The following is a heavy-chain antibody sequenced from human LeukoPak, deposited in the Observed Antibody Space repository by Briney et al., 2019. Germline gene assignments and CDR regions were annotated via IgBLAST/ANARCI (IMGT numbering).Heavy chain of an antibody. D-gene: IGHD3-22*01. J-gene: IGHJ4*02. CDR2: ISAYNGNT. Sequence: VASVKVSCKASGYTFTSYGISWVRQAPGQGLEWMGWISAYNGNTNYAQKLQGRVTMTTDTSSSTAYMELRSLRSDDTAVYYCAREGSSGYYHYVDYWGQGTLVTVSS. V-gene: IGHV1-18*01. CDR3: AREGSSGYYHYVDY. CDR1: GYTFTSYG.